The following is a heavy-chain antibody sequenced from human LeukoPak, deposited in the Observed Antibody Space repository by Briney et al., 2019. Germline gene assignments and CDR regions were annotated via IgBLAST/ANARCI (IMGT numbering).Heavy chain of an antibody. Sequence: GGSLRLSCAASGFTFSSYAMTWVRQAPGKGMEWVSGITGSGGDTYHADSLKGRFTVSRDNSKNTLYLQMNSLRGEDSGVYYCAKDRFGAGSTGLNWFDPGGQGTLVTVSS. CDR2: ITGSGGDT. J-gene: IGHJ5*02. CDR1: GFTFSSYA. V-gene: IGHV3-23*01. D-gene: IGHD1-14*01. CDR3: AKDRFGAGSTGLNWFDP.